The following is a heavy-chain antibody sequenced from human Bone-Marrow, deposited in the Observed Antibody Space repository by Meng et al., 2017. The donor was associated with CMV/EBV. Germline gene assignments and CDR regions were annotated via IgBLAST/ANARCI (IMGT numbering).Heavy chain of an antibody. CDR1: GFTFGDYA. CDR2: IRSKAYGGTT. Sequence: GESLKISCTASGFTFGDYAMSWVRQAPGKGLEWVGFIRSKAYGGTTEYAASVKGRFTISRDDSKSIAYLQMNSLKTEDTAVYYCTRVLRDWPLEYYFDYWGQGTLVTVSS. J-gene: IGHJ4*02. D-gene: IGHD1-1*01. V-gene: IGHV3-49*04. CDR3: TRVLRDWPLEYYFDY.